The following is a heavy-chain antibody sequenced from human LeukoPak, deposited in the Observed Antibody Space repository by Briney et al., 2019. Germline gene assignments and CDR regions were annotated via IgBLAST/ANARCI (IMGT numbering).Heavy chain of an antibody. CDR1: GYSFTSYW. J-gene: IGHJ6*03. D-gene: IGHD3-3*01. CDR2: IYPGDSDT. V-gene: IGHV5-51*01. CDR3: ARGYYDFWSGYYYYYMDV. Sequence: GESLKISCKGSGYSFTSYWIGWVRQMPGKGLEWMGIIYPGDSDTRYSPSFQGQVTISADKSISTAYLQWSSLKASDTAMYYCARGYYDFWSGYYYYYMDVWGKGTTVTVSS.